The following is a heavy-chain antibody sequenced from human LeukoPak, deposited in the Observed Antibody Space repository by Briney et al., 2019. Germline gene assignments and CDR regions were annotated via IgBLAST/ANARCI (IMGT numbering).Heavy chain of an antibody. V-gene: IGHV3-33*01. CDR2: IWYDGSNK. CDR3: ARDVRSNWYDD. CDR1: GFTFRNYG. J-gene: IGHJ5*02. Sequence: AGGSLRLSCAASGFTFRNYGMHWVRQAPGKGLGWVALIWYDGSNKYYADSVKGRFTISRDNSKNTLYLEMNSLRGEDTAVYYCARDVRSNWYDDWGQGTLVTVSS.